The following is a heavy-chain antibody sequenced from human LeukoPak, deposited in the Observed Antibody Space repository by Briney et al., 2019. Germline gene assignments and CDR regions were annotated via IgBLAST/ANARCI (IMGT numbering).Heavy chain of an antibody. CDR3: ARDGVAGGFDY. Sequence: SETLSLTCSVSGGSITNYYWGWIRQPPGKGLEWIGSIYYSGSTYYNPSLKSRVTISVDTSKNQFSLKLSSVTAADTAVYYCARDGVAGGFDYWGQGTLVTVSS. V-gene: IGHV4-39*07. CDR1: GGSITNYY. J-gene: IGHJ4*02. CDR2: IYYSGST. D-gene: IGHD6-19*01.